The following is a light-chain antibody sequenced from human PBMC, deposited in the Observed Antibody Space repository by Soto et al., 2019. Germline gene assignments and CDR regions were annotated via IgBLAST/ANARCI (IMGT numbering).Light chain of an antibody. CDR2: RNN. CDR1: SSNIGTNY. Sequence: QSVLTQPHSASGTPGQRVTMSCSGSSSNIGTNYVYWYQHLPGTAPKLLIYRNNQWPSGVPDRFSGSKSGTSASLAISGLRSEDEADYYCATWDDSLSGVVFGGGTKLTVL. J-gene: IGLJ2*01. V-gene: IGLV1-47*01. CDR3: ATWDDSLSGVV.